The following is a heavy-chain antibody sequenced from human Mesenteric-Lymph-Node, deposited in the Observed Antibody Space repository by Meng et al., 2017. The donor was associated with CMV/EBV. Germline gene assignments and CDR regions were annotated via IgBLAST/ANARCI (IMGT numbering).Heavy chain of an antibody. CDR2: TRNNANSYTT. CDR1: GFTYSDHY. Sequence: AAGFTYSDHYMDWVRQAPGKGLEWVGRTRNNANSYTTEYAASVKGRVTISRDDSKNSLYLQMNSLKTEDTAVYYCVRGSSSLRDFDYWGQGTLVTVSS. J-gene: IGHJ4*02. V-gene: IGHV3-72*01. CDR3: VRGSSSLRDFDY. D-gene: IGHD6-6*01.